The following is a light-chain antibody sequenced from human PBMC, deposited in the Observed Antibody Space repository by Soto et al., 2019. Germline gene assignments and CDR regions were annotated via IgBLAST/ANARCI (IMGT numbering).Light chain of an antibody. CDR2: EVS. Sequence: QSALTQPASVSGSPGQSITISCTGTSSDVGGYNYVSWYQQHPGKAPKRMIYEVSNRPSGVSNRFAGSKSGNTASLTISGLQAEDEADYDGSSYTSSSSDYVFGTGTKLTVL. CDR1: SSDVGGYNY. CDR3: SSYTSSSSDYV. V-gene: IGLV2-14*01. J-gene: IGLJ1*01.